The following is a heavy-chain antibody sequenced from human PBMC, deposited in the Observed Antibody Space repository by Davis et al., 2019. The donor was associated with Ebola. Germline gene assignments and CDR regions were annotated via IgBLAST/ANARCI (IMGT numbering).Heavy chain of an antibody. Sequence: GESLKISCAASGFTFSSYSLNWVRQAPGKGLEWVSYISSSSSTIYYADSVKGRFTISRDNSKNTLYLQMNSLRAEDTAVYYCAKGQDIVVVPAAIFHYYYYGMDVWGQGTTVTVSS. CDR3: AKGQDIVVVPAAIFHYYYYGMDV. V-gene: IGHV3-48*01. D-gene: IGHD2-2*02. J-gene: IGHJ6*02. CDR1: GFTFSSYS. CDR2: ISSSSSTI.